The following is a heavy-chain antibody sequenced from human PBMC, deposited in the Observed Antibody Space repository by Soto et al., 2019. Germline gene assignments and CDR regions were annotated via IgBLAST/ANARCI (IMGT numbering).Heavy chain of an antibody. J-gene: IGHJ6*02. Sequence: SETLSLTCAVYGGSFSGYYWSWIRQPPGKGLEWIGEINHSGSTNYNPSLKSRVTISVDTSKNQFSLKLSSVTAADTAVYFCAGPYSSSSADYYYYGMDVWGQGTTVTVSS. D-gene: IGHD6-6*01. CDR3: AGPYSSSSADYYYYGMDV. CDR2: INHSGST. CDR1: GGSFSGYY. V-gene: IGHV4-34*01.